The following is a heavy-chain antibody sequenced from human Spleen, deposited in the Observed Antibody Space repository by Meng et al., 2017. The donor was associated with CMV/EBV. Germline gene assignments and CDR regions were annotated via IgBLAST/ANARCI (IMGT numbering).Heavy chain of an antibody. CDR3: ATIAGPPS. V-gene: IGHV3-NL1*01. CDR1: GFTFSSYS. CDR2: IYSGGSST. Sequence: GESLKISCAASGFTFSSYSMNWVRQAPGKGLEWVSVIYSGGSSTYYADSVKGRFTISRDNSRNTLYLQMNSLRADDTANYYCATIAGPPSRGQGTLVTVSS. J-gene: IGHJ4*02.